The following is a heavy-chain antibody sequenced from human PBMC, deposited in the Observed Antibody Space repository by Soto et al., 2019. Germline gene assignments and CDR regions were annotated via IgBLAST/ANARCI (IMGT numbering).Heavy chain of an antibody. CDR1: GFTFSSYA. D-gene: IGHD1-7*01. CDR2: ISGSGGST. J-gene: IGHJ4*02. Sequence: GGSLRLSCAASGFTFSSYAMSWVRQAPGKGLEWVSAISGSGGSTYYADSVKGRFTISRDNSKNTLYLQMNSLRAEDTAVYYCAKDSFTANWHYGFDYWGQGTLVPVAS. CDR3: AKDSFTANWHYGFDY. V-gene: IGHV3-23*01.